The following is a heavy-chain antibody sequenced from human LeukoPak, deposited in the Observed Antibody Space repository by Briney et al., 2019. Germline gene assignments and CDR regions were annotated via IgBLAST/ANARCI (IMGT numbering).Heavy chain of an antibody. CDR1: GDSISSGSYY. CDR2: IYSNGDT. Sequence: SETLSLTCTVSGDSISSGSYYWSWIRQPAGKGLEWIGRIYSNGDTKFNPSLKSRVTVSLDTSKNQFSLKLSSATAADTAVYYCASRHSKQQPYYYYMDIWGKGTTVTVSS. D-gene: IGHD6-13*01. CDR3: ASRHSKQQPYYYYMDI. J-gene: IGHJ6*03. V-gene: IGHV4-61*02.